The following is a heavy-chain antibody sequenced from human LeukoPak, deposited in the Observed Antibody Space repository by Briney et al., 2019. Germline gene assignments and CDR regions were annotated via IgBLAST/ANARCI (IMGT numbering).Heavy chain of an antibody. V-gene: IGHV3-23*01. CDR3: AKGVLWFGEYLDY. D-gene: IGHD3-10*01. Sequence: GGSLRLSCAASGITFSSYAMSWVRQAPGKGLEWVSAISGSGGSTYYADSVKGRFTISRDNSKNTLYLQMNSLRAEDTAVYYCAKGVLWFGEYLDYWGQGTLVTVSS. J-gene: IGHJ4*02. CDR2: ISGSGGST. CDR1: GITFSSYA.